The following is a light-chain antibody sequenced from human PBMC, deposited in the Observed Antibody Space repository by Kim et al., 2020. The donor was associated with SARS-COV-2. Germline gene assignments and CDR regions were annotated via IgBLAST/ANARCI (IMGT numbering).Light chain of an antibody. V-gene: IGLV1-44*01. J-gene: IGLJ3*02. Sequence: ELTQPPSASGTPGQRVTISCSGSSSNIESNTVNWYQQLPGTAPKLLIYSDNQRPSGVPDRFSGSKSGTSASLAISGLQSEDEADYYCAAWDDSLNGRVFGGGTKLTVL. CDR2: SDN. CDR3: AAWDDSLNGRV. CDR1: SSNIESNT.